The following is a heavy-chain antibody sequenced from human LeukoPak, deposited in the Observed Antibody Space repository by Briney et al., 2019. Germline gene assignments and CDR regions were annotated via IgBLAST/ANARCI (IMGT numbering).Heavy chain of an antibody. CDR3: AKDGVWTYDGDY. J-gene: IGHJ4*02. CDR2: ISGSGGST. Sequence: GGSLRLSCAASGFTFSSYAMSWVRQAPGKVLEWVSAISGSGGSTYYADSVRRRFTISRDNSKNTLYLQMNSLREEDTAVYYCAKDGVWTYDGDYWGQGTLVTVSS. CDR1: GFTFSSYA. D-gene: IGHD2-8*01. V-gene: IGHV3-23*01.